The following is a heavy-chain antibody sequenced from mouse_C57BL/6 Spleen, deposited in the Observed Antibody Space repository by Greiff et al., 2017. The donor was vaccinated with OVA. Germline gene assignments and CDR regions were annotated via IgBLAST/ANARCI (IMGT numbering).Heavy chain of an antibody. Sequence: VQLQQSGAELVRPGASVKLSCTASGFNIKDYYMHWVKQRPEQGLEWIGRIDPEDGDTEYAPKFQGKATMTADTSSNTAYLQLSILTSEDTAVYYCTTRHYYGSSHFDYWGQGTTLTVSS. D-gene: IGHD1-1*01. V-gene: IGHV14-1*01. CDR3: TTRHYYGSSHFDY. J-gene: IGHJ2*01. CDR1: GFNIKDYY. CDR2: IDPEDGDT.